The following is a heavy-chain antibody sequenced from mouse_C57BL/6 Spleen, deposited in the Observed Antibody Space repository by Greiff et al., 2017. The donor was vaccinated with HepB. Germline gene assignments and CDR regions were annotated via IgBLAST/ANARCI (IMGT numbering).Heavy chain of an antibody. CDR2: INPYNGGT. V-gene: IGHV1-19*01. Sequence: EVQLQQSGPVLVKPGASVKMSCKASGYTFTDYYMNWVKQSHGKSLEWIGVINPYNGGTSYNQKFKGKATLTVDKSSSTAYMELNSLTSDDSAVYYCARDYYYGSRLAWFAYWGQGTLVTVSA. D-gene: IGHD1-1*01. CDR3: ARDYYYGSRLAWFAY. J-gene: IGHJ3*01. CDR1: GYTFTDYY.